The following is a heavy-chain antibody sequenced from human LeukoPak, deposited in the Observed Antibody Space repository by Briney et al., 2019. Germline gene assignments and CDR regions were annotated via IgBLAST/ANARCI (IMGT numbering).Heavy chain of an antibody. J-gene: IGHJ4*02. CDR1: GFTFSSYW. V-gene: IGHV3-74*01. CDR2: INSDGSST. CDR3: ARDHWDRFDY. D-gene: IGHD7-27*01. Sequence: GGSLRLSCAASGFTFSSYWMHWVRQAPAKGLVWVSRINSDGSSTSYADSVKGRFTISRDNAKNTLYLQMNSLRAEDTAVYYCARDHWDRFDYWGQGTLVTVSS.